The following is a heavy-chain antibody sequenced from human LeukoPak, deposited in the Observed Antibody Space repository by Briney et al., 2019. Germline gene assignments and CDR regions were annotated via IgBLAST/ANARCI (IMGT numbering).Heavy chain of an antibody. CDR2: ISYDGSNK. J-gene: IGHJ4*02. V-gene: IGHV3-30*18. CDR3: AKDHYGDYLDY. Sequence: GGSLRFSCAASGFTFSSYGMHWVRQAPGKGLEWVAGISYDGSNKYYADSVKGRFTISRDNSKNTLSLQMNSLRAEHTAVYYCAKDHYGDYLDYWGQGTLVTVSS. D-gene: IGHD4-17*01. CDR1: GFTFSSYG.